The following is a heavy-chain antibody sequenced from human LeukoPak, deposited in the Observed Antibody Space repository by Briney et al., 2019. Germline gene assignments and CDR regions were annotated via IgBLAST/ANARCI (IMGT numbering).Heavy chain of an antibody. CDR3: ARDLLGSHTSYSSGAWDY. J-gene: IGHJ4*02. CDR1: GYTFISYD. V-gene: IGHV1-69*13. Sequence: SVKVSCKASGYTFISYDISWVRQAPGQGLEWMGGIVPIFDTADYAQKFQGRLTTTADDSTSTAYMELSSLRAEDTAVYYCARDLLGSHTSYSSGAWDYWGQGTLVTVSS. CDR2: IVPIFDTA. D-gene: IGHD3-9*01.